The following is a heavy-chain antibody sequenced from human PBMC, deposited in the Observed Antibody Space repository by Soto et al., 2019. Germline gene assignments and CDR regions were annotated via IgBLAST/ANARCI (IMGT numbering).Heavy chain of an antibody. CDR1: GGSISSNSYY. Sequence: SETLSLTCTVSGGSISSNSYYWDWIRQPPGKGLEWIGSIYYSGATYYNPSLQSRVTISVDTSKNQFSLHLSSVTAADTAVYYCARHEAYDSVWGNSDGNDYWGQGTLVTVS. CDR3: ARHEAYDSVWGNSDGNDY. V-gene: IGHV4-39*01. J-gene: IGHJ4*02. D-gene: IGHD3-16*01. CDR2: IYYSGAT.